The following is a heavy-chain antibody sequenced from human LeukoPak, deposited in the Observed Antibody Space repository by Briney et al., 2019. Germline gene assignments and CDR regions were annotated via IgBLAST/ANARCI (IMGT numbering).Heavy chain of an antibody. Sequence: GGSLRLSCAASGFTFSSYAMSWVRKAPGKGLEWVSAISGSGGSTYYADSVKGRFTIPRDNSKNTLYLQMNSLRAEDTAVYYCAKDVRRRDGYDWGQGTLVTVSS. V-gene: IGHV3-23*01. CDR3: AKDVRRRDGYD. J-gene: IGHJ4*02. CDR1: GFTFSSYA. CDR2: ISGSGGST. D-gene: IGHD5-24*01.